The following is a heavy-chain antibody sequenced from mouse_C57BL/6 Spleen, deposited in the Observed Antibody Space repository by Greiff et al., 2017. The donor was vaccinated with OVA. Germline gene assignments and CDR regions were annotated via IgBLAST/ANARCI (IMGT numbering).Heavy chain of an antibody. D-gene: IGHD2-2*01. V-gene: IGHV1-22*01. J-gene: IGHJ2*01. CDR2: INPNNGGT. CDR1: GYTFTDYN. CDR3: ARKGMVTTYGYFDY. Sequence: EVQLQQSGPELVKPGASVKMSCKASGYTFTDYNMHWVKQSHGKSLEWIGYINPNNGGTSYNQKFKGKATLTVNKSSSTAYMELRSLTSEDSAVYYCARKGMVTTYGYFDYWGQGTTLTVSS.